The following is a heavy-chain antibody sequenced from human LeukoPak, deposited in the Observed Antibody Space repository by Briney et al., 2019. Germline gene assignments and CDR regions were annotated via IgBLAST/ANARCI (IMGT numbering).Heavy chain of an antibody. CDR1: GDSINNYY. CDR2: IYYSGST. CDR3: ASSLGYCSGGSCLARGGFDP. V-gene: IGHV4-59*01. J-gene: IGHJ5*02. Sequence: SETLSLTFSVSGDSINNYYWNWIRQPPGMGLEWIGYIYYSGSTNYNPSLKSRVTISVDTSKNQFSLKLSSVTAADTAVYYCASSLGYCSGGSCLARGGFDPWGQGTLVTVSS. D-gene: IGHD2-15*01.